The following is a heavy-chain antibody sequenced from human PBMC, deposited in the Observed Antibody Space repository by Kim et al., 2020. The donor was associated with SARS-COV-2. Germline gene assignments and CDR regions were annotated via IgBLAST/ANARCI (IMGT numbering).Heavy chain of an antibody. CDR2: INHSGST. CDR3: ARGGYGYYGSGSYYSRPNYYYMDV. CDR1: GGSFSGSY. V-gene: IGHV4-34*01. J-gene: IGHJ6*03. Sequence: SETLSLTCAVYGGSFSGSYWSWIRQPPAKGLEWIGEINHSGSTNYNPSLKSRVTISLDTSKNQFSLKLSSVTAADTAVYYCARGGYGYYGSGSYYSRPNYYYMDVWGKGTTVTVSS. D-gene: IGHD3-10*01.